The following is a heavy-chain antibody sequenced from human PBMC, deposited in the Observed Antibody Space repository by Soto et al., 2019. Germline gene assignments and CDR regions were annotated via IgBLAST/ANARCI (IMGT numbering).Heavy chain of an antibody. CDR2: IKQDGSEK. V-gene: IGHV3-7*01. Sequence: EVQLVEYGGGLVQPGGSLRLSCAASGFTFTVYWMSWVRQAPGKGLEWVANIKQDGSEKYSVDSVKGRFTISRDNAKNSLYLQMNSLRVEDTAVYYCARLAAAVPDYWGQGTLVTVSS. D-gene: IGHD6-13*01. J-gene: IGHJ4*02. CDR1: GFTFTVYW. CDR3: ARLAAAVPDY.